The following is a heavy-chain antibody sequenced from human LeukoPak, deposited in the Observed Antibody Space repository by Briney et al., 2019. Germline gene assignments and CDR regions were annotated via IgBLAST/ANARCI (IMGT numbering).Heavy chain of an antibody. CDR3: ARDSRITIVGVVIRPLDY. CDR1: GFTFSSYW. Sequence: GGSLRLSCAASGFTFSSYWMHWVRQAPGKGLVCVSRINSDGSSTSYADSVKGRFTISRDNAKNTLYLQMNSLRAEDTAVYYCARDSRITIVGVVIRPLDYWGQGTLVTVSS. CDR2: INSDGSST. D-gene: IGHD3-3*01. V-gene: IGHV3-74*01. J-gene: IGHJ4*02.